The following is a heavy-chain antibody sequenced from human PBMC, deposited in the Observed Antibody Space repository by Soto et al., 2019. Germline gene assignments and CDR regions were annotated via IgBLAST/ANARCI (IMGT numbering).Heavy chain of an antibody. Sequence: SETLSLTCTVSGGSISSYYWSWIRQPPGKGLEWIGYIYYSGSTKYNPSLKSRVTISVDTSKNQFSLKLSSVTAADTAVYYCARATTVPLAPAFDPWGQGTLVTVSS. D-gene: IGHD4-17*01. V-gene: IGHV4-59*12. CDR1: GGSISSYY. CDR2: IYYSGST. J-gene: IGHJ5*02. CDR3: ARATTVPLAPAFDP.